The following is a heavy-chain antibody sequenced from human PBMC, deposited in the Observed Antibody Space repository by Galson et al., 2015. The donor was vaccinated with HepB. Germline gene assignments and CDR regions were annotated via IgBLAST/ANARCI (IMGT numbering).Heavy chain of an antibody. Sequence: SLRLSCAASGFTFSSYSMNWVRQAPGKGLEWVPSISSSSSYIYYADSVKGRFTISRDNAKNSLYLQMNGLRAEDTAVYYCARPLNYYDSSGNDAFDIWGQGTMVTVSS. J-gene: IGHJ3*02. CDR3: ARPLNYYDSSGNDAFDI. D-gene: IGHD3-22*01. CDR2: ISSSSSYI. CDR1: GFTFSSYS. V-gene: IGHV3-21*01.